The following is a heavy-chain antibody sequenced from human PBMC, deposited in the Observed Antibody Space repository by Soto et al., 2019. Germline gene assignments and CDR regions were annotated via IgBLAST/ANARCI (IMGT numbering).Heavy chain of an antibody. V-gene: IGHV3-23*01. CDR3: ANLLGYYSGGSCATLYYYYYGMDV. Sequence: GGSLRLSCAASGFTFSSYAMSWVRQAPGKGLEWVSAISGSGGSTYYADSVKGRFTISRDNSKNTLYLQMNSLRAEDTAVYYCANLLGYYSGGSCATLYYYYYGMDVWGQGTTVTVSS. D-gene: IGHD2-15*01. J-gene: IGHJ6*02. CDR2: ISGSGGST. CDR1: GFTFSSYA.